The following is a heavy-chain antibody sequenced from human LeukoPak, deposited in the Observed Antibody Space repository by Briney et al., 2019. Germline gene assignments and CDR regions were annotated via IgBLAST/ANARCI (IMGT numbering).Heavy chain of an antibody. CDR2: IYYSGST. J-gene: IGHJ6*02. D-gene: IGHD1-26*01. CDR3: AREDVGAFYYYYYYGMDV. CDR1: GVSISTYY. Sequence: SETLSLTCTVSGVSISTYYWGWIRQPPGKGLEWIGSIYYSGSTYYNPSLKSRVTISVDTSKNQFSLKLSSVTAADTAVYYCAREDVGAFYYYYYYGMDVWGQGTTVTVSS. V-gene: IGHV4-39*07.